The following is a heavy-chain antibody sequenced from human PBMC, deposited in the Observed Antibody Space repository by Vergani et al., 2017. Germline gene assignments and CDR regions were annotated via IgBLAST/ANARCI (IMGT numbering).Heavy chain of an antibody. D-gene: IGHD5-12*01. J-gene: IGHJ4*02. CDR1: GFTFSDYY. CDR2: ISSSSSYT. V-gene: IGHV3-11*05. CDR3: AKDSGLRGYSGYDSMDY. Sequence: QVQLVESGGGLVKPGGSLRLSCAASGFTFSDYYMSWIRQAPGKGLEWVSYISSSSSYTNYADSVKGRFTISRDNAKNSLYLQMNSLRAEDTAVYYCAKDSGLRGYSGYDSMDYWGQGTLVTVSS.